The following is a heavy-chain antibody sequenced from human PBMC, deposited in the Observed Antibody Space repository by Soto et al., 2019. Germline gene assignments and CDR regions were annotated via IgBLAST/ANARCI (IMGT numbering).Heavy chain of an antibody. J-gene: IGHJ4*02. CDR2: ISYDGSNK. CDR1: GFTFSSCG. V-gene: IGHV3-30-3*01. CDR3: ARGLAGYPYTYYFDD. Sequence: TAGSLRLSCAVSGFTFSSCGMHWVRKAPGKGLEWVAVISYDGSNKYYADSVKGRFTTSSENSKNTLSLQMNSPRAAATTVYYFARGLAGYPYTYYFDDWGQGTLVTVSS. D-gene: IGHD3-9*01.